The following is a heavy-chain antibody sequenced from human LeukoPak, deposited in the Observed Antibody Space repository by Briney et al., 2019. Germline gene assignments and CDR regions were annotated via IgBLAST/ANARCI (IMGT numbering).Heavy chain of an antibody. CDR1: GFTFSDYY. CDR2: ISSSGSTI. V-gene: IGHV3-11*04. CDR3: ARVRGGYCSSTSCTTAEDY. Sequence: GGSLRLSRAASGFTFSDYYMSWIRQAPGKGLEWVSYISSSGSTIYYADSVKGRFTISRDNAKNSLYLQMNSLRAEDTAVYYCARVRGGYCSSTSCTTAEDYWGQGTLVTVSS. D-gene: IGHD2-2*01. J-gene: IGHJ4*02.